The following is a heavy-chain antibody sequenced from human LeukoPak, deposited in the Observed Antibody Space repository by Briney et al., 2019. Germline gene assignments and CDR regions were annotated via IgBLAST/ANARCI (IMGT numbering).Heavy chain of an antibody. CDR2: INHSGST. D-gene: IGHD6-13*01. Sequence: SETLSLTCVVYGGSFSGYYWSWIRQPPGKGLGWIGEINHSGSTNYNPSLKSRVTISVDTSKNQFSLKLSSVTAADTAVYYCAREFDEQQLGRFDYWGQGTLVTVSS. CDR3: AREFDEQQLGRFDY. V-gene: IGHV4-34*01. J-gene: IGHJ4*02. CDR1: GGSFSGYY.